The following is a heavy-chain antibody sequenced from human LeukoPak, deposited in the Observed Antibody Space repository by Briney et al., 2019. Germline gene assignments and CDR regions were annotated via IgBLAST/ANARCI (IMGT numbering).Heavy chain of an antibody. Sequence: GGSLRLSCAASGFTFSSYGMHWVRQAPGKGLEWVAVISYDGSNKYYADSVKGRFTISRDNSMNTLYLQMNSLRAEDTAVYYCAREIGNWDGNWFDPWGQGTLVTVSS. CDR1: GFTFSSYG. CDR2: ISYDGSNK. D-gene: IGHD4-23*01. J-gene: IGHJ5*02. V-gene: IGHV3-30*03. CDR3: AREIGNWDGNWFDP.